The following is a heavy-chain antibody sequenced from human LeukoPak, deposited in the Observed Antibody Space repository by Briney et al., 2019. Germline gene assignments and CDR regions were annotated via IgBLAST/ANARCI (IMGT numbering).Heavy chain of an antibody. Sequence: PGGSLRLSCAASGFTFNNYSMNWVRQAPGKGLEWVSSISSSSSYIYYADSVKGRFTISRDNAKNSLYLQMNSLRAEDTAVYYCARAISRDDAFDIWGQGTMVTVSS. D-gene: IGHD2/OR15-2a*01. J-gene: IGHJ3*02. CDR3: ARAISRDDAFDI. V-gene: IGHV3-21*01. CDR1: GFTFNNYS. CDR2: ISSSSSYI.